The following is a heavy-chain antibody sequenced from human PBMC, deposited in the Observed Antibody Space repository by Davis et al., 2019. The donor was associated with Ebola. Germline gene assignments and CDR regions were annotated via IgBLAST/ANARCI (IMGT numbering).Heavy chain of an antibody. J-gene: IGHJ6*02. CDR1: GGSISSGGYY. D-gene: IGHD4-17*01. V-gene: IGHV4-31*03. Sequence: MPSETLSLTCTVSGGSISSGGYYWSWIRQHPGKGLEWIGYIYYSGSTNYNTSLKSRVTISVDTSKNQFSLKLSSVTAADTAVYYCAGTDDYVYYYYGMDVWGQGTTVTVSS. CDR3: AGTDDYVYYYYGMDV. CDR2: IYYSGST.